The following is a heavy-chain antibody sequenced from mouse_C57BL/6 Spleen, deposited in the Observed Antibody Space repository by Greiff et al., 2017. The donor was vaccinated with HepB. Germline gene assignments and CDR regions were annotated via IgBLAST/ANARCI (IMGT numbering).Heavy chain of an antibody. V-gene: IGHV1-82*01. CDR1: GYAFSSSW. Sequence: QVQLQQSGPELVKPGASVKISCKASGYAFSSSWMNWVKQRPGKGLEWIGRIYPGDGDTNYNGKFKGKATLTADKSSSTAYMQLSSLTSEDSAVSFCARSGPHWYFDVWGTGTTVTVSS. CDR2: IYPGDGDT. CDR3: ARSGPHWYFDV. J-gene: IGHJ1*03.